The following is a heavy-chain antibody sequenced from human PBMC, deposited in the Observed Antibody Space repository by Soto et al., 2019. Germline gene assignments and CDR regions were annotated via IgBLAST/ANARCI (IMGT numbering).Heavy chain of an antibody. J-gene: IGHJ6*03. CDR1: GFTFDTYA. CDR3: AKLECSGGSCYSGRLVDYFYYYMDG. V-gene: IGHV3-23*01. Sequence: GGSLRLSCAASGFTFDTYAMSWVRQAPGKGLEWVSAISGSGAKTYYADSVKGRFTISRDNSKNTLYLQMNSLRAEDTAVYHCAKLECSGGSCYSGRLVDYFYYYMDGWGKGTTVTVSS. CDR2: ISGSGAKT. D-gene: IGHD2-15*01.